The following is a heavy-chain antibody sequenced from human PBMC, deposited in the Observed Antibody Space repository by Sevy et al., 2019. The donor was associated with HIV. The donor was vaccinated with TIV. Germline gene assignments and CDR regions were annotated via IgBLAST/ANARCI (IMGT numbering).Heavy chain of an antibody. CDR3: AIAPDCGGASCSHYYGMGV. D-gene: IGHD2-21*01. J-gene: IGHJ6*02. Sequence: GGSLRLSCVVSGFIPFTFSNYWIRWVRQGPGKGLVWVSRIGPDGRGTTYVDSVKGRFSVSRDNAKNTVYLQMNSLRPEDTAGYYCAIAPDCGGASCSHYYGMGVWGQGTTVTVSS. V-gene: IGHV3-74*01. CDR2: IGPDGRGT. CDR1: GFIPFTFSNYW.